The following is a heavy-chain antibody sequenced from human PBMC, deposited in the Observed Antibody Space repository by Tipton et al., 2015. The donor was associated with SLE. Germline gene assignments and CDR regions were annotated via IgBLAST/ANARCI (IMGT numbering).Heavy chain of an antibody. CDR3: ARLYSSSWQRSDY. J-gene: IGHJ4*02. Sequence: TLSLTCIVSGGSISSHYWSWIRQPPGKGLEWIGYIYYSGSTNYNPSLKRRVTISVDTAKSQFSLNLTSVTAADTAVYYCARLYSSSWQRSDYWGQGTLVTVSS. V-gene: IGHV4-59*08. D-gene: IGHD6-13*01. CDR1: GGSISSHY. CDR2: IYYSGST.